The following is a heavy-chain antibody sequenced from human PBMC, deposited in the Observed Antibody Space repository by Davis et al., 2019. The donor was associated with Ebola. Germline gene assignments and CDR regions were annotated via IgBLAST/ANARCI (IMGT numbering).Heavy chain of an antibody. CDR2: ISSSGSTI. V-gene: IGHV3-11*01. CDR1: GFTFSDYY. D-gene: IGHD3-22*01. Sequence: GESLKISCAASGFTFSDYYMSWIRQAPGKGLEWVSYISSSGSTIYYADSVKGRFTISRDNAKNSLYLQMNSLRAEDTAVYYCARDPPGGGYLFDYWGQGTLVSVSS. J-gene: IGHJ4*02. CDR3: ARDPPGGGYLFDY.